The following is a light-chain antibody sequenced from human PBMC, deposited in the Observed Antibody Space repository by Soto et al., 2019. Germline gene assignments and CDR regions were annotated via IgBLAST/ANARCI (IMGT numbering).Light chain of an antibody. CDR1: QSISNY. V-gene: IGKV1-39*01. CDR2: AAS. Sequence: DIQMTQSPSSLSASVGQRVTITCRASQSISNYLNWYQHKAGKAPKVLIYAASSLQRGVPSRFSGSGSGTDFTLIISSLQPEDFATYYCQQSYSPLWTFGQGTKVDIK. CDR3: QQSYSPLWT. J-gene: IGKJ1*01.